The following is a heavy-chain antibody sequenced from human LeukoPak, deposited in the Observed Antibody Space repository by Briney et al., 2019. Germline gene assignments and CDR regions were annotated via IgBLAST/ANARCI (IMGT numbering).Heavy chain of an antibody. Sequence: SVKVSCKVSGGTFNNYDFSWVRQAPGQGLEWMGKIIPMFGTPNYARKFQGRVTITTDESTSTVYMELSSLRSEDTAVYYCARGGGGHLEWLAVAAFDTWGQGAMVIVSS. D-gene: IGHD3-3*01. CDR2: IIPMFGTP. V-gene: IGHV1-69*05. J-gene: IGHJ3*02. CDR3: ARGGGGHLEWLAVAAFDT. CDR1: GGTFNNYD.